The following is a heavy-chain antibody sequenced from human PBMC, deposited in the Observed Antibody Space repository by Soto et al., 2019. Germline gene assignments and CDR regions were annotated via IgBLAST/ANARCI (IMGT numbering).Heavy chain of an antibody. CDR3: ATRPPGGAYFGVFDY. V-gene: IGHV5-51*01. CDR1: GYSFTSYW. J-gene: IGHJ4*02. D-gene: IGHD3-3*01. CDR2: IYPGDSNT. Sequence: GESLKISCKGSGYSFTSYWIGWVRQMPGKGLEWMGIIYPGDSNTRYSPSFQGQVTISADKSISTAYLQWSSLKASDTAIYYCATRPPGGAYFGVFDYWSQGTLVTVS.